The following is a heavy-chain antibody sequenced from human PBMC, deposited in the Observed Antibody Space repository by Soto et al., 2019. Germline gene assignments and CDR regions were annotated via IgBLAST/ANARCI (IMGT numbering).Heavy chain of an antibody. CDR3: AREAGDQHFDY. J-gene: IGHJ4*02. D-gene: IGHD7-27*01. CDR1: GFTVSNNY. Sequence: GGSLRLSCAASGFTVSNNYMSWVRQAPGMGLEWVSVIYSGAGTKYADSVKGRFTISRDNSKNTLYLQMNSLRAEDTAVYYCAREAGDQHFDYWGQGP. CDR2: IYSGAGT. V-gene: IGHV3-66*01.